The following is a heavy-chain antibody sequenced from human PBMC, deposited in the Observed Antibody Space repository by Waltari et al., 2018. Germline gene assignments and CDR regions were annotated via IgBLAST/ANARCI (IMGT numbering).Heavy chain of an antibody. V-gene: IGHV3-9*03. CDR1: GFSFDNFA. Sequence: EVKVVESGGGLVQPGRSLRLSCTCSGFSFDNFARHWVRQAPGKGLEWVSGISWDRRAIGYADSVKGRFTSSRDNARNSVYLQMNSLRSEDMALYYCAKGVSSWYSFGMDVWSQGTTVTVSS. CDR3: AKGVSSWYSFGMDV. J-gene: IGHJ6*02. D-gene: IGHD6-13*01. CDR2: ISWDRRAI.